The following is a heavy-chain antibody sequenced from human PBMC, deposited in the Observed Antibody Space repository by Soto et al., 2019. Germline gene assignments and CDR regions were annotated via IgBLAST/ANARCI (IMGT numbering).Heavy chain of an antibody. CDR3: ANRITMVRGVIVDC. J-gene: IGHJ4*02. Sequence: GGSLRLSCAASGFTFSSYGMHWVRQAPCKGLEWVAVISYDGINKYYADSVKGRFTISRDNSKNTLYLQMNSLRAEDKAVYYCANRITMVRGVIVDCWGRGTLVTVCS. CDR1: GFTFSSYG. D-gene: IGHD3-10*01. V-gene: IGHV3-30*18. CDR2: ISYDGINK.